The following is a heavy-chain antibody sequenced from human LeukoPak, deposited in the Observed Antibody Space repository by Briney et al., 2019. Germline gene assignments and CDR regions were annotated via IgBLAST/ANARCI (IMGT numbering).Heavy chain of an antibody. Sequence: ASVKVSCKASGYTFTSYGISWVRQAPGQGLEWMGWISIYNGNTNYAERLQGRVTMTTDTSTSTAYMELRGLRSDDTAVYYCARPGFWSGVYYFDYWGQGTLVTVSS. CDR2: ISIYNGNT. J-gene: IGHJ4*02. D-gene: IGHD3-3*01. V-gene: IGHV1-18*01. CDR1: GYTFTSYG. CDR3: ARPGFWSGVYYFDY.